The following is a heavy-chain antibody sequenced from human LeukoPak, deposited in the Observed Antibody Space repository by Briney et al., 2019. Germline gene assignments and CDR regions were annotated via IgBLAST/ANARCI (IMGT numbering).Heavy chain of an antibody. Sequence: GASVKVSCKASGYTFTSYGISWVRQAPGRGLEWMGGIIPIFGIANYAQKFQGRVTITADKSTSTAYMELSSLRSEDTAVYYCARDRILPPEDSSSSLPFVYWGQGTLVTVSS. J-gene: IGHJ4*02. V-gene: IGHV1-69*10. D-gene: IGHD6-6*01. CDR1: GYTFTSYG. CDR3: ARDRILPPEDSSSSLPFVY. CDR2: IIPIFGIA.